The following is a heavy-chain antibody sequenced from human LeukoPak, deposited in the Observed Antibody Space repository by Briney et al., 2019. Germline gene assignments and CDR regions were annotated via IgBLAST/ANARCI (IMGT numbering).Heavy chain of an antibody. CDR3: ARHPPDY. J-gene: IGHJ4*02. CDR2: IFPDDSET. CDR1: GYSFASYW. V-gene: IGHV5-51*01. Sequence: GESLKISCQAFGYSFASYWIGWVRQMPGKGLEWMGIIFPDDSETRYSPSFQGQVTISVDKSTDTAYLQWSSLKASDTAMYYCARHPPDYWGQGTLVTVSS.